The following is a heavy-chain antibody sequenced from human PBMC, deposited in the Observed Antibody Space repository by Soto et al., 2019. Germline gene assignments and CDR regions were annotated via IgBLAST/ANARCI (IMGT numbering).Heavy chain of an antibody. D-gene: IGHD3-16*02. J-gene: IGHJ4*02. Sequence: QVQLQQWGAGLLKPSETLSLTCAVYGGSFSGYYWSWIRQPPGKGLEWIGEINHSGSTNYNPSLKSRVTKSVDTSKNQFSLKLSSVTAAGTAVYYCARVGRGYDYIWGSYRYAVPFDYWGQGTLVTVSS. CDR3: ARVGRGYDYIWGSYRYAVPFDY. CDR1: GGSFSGYY. V-gene: IGHV4-34*01. CDR2: INHSGST.